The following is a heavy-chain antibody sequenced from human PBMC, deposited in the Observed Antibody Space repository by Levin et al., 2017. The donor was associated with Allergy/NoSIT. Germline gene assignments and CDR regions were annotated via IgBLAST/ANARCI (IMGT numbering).Heavy chain of an antibody. V-gene: IGHV3-48*02. Sequence: GESLKISCAASGFTFSSYSMNWVRQAPGKGLEWVSYISSSSSTIYYADSVKGRFTISRDNAKNSLYLQMNSLRDEDTAVYYCARANYDSSGYYGFDYWGQGTLVTVSS. CDR1: GFTFSSYS. D-gene: IGHD3-22*01. CDR3: ARANYDSSGYYGFDY. CDR2: ISSSSSTI. J-gene: IGHJ4*02.